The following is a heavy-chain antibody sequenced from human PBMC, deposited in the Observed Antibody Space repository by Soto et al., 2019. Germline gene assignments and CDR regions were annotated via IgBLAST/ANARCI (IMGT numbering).Heavy chain of an antibody. CDR2: INHSGST. CDR1: AGSFSGYY. CDR3: AREKIPDLFDY. Sequence: SSQTLSLTCAVYAGSFSGYYWTWIRQPPGTGLEWIGEINHSGSTNYNPSLKSRVTISVDTSKNQFSLKLTSVTAADTAVYYCAREKIPDLFDYWGQGTLVTVSS. V-gene: IGHV4-34*01. D-gene: IGHD2-21*01. J-gene: IGHJ4*02.